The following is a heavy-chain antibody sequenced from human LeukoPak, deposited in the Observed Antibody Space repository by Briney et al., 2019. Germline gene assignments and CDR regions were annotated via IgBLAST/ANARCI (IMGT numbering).Heavy chain of an antibody. V-gene: IGHV3-7*03. CDR3: ARRNAMDV. CDR1: GFTFSSYW. J-gene: IGHJ6*02. CDR2: INRDGSER. Sequence: WGSLRLSCAASGFTFSSYWMTWVRQAPGKGLEWVANINRDGSERYYVDSVKGRFTISRDDAKSSLYLQMNSLRAEDTAVYYCARRNAMDVWGQGTTVIVFS.